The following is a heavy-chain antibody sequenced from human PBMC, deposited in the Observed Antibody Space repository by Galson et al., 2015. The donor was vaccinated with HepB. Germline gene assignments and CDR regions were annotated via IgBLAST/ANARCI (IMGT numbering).Heavy chain of an antibody. Sequence: SLRLSCAASGFTFSSYPMNWVRQAPGKGLEWVSSIRSSSSYIYYADSVKGRFTISRDNAKNSLYLQMNSLRAEDTAVYYCARDEGYCSGGSCDPSWAFDIWGQGTMVTVSS. CDR3: ARDEGYCSGGSCDPSWAFDI. CDR2: IRSSSSYI. D-gene: IGHD2-15*01. CDR1: GFTFSSYP. J-gene: IGHJ3*02. V-gene: IGHV3-21*01.